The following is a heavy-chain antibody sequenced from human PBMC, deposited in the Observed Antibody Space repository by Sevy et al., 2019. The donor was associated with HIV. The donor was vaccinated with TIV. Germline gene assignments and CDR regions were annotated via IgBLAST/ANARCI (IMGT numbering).Heavy chain of an antibody. CDR2: IIGRGDST. J-gene: IGHJ4*02. Sequence: GGSLGLSCAASGFTFSSYVMSWVRQAPGGGLEWVSGIIGRGDSTYYTDSVKGRFTISRDNSKNTLYLQMNSLRAEDTAVYYCTTDFVWYSRSSPSDYWGQGTLVTVSS. CDR1: GFTFSSYV. V-gene: IGHV3-23*01. D-gene: IGHD6-6*01. CDR3: TTDFVWYSRSSPSDY.